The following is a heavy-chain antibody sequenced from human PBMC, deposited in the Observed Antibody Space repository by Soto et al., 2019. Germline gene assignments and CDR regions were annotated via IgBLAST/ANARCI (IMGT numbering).Heavy chain of an antibody. J-gene: IGHJ3*02. CDR2: IYYSGST. V-gene: IGHV4-59*01. D-gene: IGHD3-10*01. CDR3: ARVWGGAFDI. CDR1: RWYIIGYY. Sequence: SDTLSLTCTLSRWYIIGYYWSWIRQPPGKGLEWIGYIYYSGSTNYNPSLKSRVTISVDTSKNQFSLKLSSVTAADTAVYYCARVWGGAFDIWGQGTMVS.